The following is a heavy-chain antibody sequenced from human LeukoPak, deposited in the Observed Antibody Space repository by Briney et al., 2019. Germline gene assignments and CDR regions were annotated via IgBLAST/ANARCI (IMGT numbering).Heavy chain of an antibody. Sequence: SETLSLTCTVSGGSISSGGYYWSWVRQHPGKGLEWIGYIYYSGSTYYNPSLKSRVTISVDTSRNQFSLKLSSVTAADTAVYYCAREVVKWELPSMNRRAFDIWGQGTMVTVSS. CDR1: GGSISSGGYY. V-gene: IGHV4-31*03. CDR3: AREVVKWELPSMNRRAFDI. J-gene: IGHJ3*02. D-gene: IGHD1-26*01. CDR2: IYYSGST.